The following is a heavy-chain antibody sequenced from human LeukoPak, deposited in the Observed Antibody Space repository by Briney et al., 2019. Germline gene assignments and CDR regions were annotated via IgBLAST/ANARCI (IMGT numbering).Heavy chain of an antibody. V-gene: IGHV3-33*06. CDR3: AKAGGWFGELLQTSADNWFDP. D-gene: IGHD3-10*01. J-gene: IGHJ5*02. Sequence: GGSLRLSCVASGFNFGGYGMHWVRQAPGKGLEWVAEKWFDGSNEFYADSVKGRFTISRDNPKNTLYLQMNSLRAEDTAVYYCAKAGGWFGELLQTSADNWFDPWGQGTLVTVSS. CDR2: KWFDGSNE. CDR1: GFNFGGYG.